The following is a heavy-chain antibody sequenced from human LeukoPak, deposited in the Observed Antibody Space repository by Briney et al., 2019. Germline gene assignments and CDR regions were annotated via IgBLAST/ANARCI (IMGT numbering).Heavy chain of an antibody. V-gene: IGHV3-66*02. CDR3: GRGYRGCYHVCDD. CDR1: GSTVGSNH. CDR2: FYYAGTI. D-gene: IGHD1-26*01. Sequence: GGSLRLSCAASGSTVGSNHLTWVRQAPGKGLEWVSIFYYAGTIYYADSVKGRFTVSRDNSKNTLYLQMNSLRPEDTAVYYCGRGYRGCYHVCDDWGQGTLVPVSS. J-gene: IGHJ4*02.